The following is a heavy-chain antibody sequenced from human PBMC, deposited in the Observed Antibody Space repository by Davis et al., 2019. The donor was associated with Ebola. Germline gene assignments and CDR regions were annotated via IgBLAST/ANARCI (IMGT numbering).Heavy chain of an antibody. CDR3: ARGFITKPRSSFGFDP. CDR2: ISSSSSYI. CDR1: GFTFSSYA. V-gene: IGHV3-21*01. Sequence: PGGSLRLSCAASGFTFSSYAMHWVRQAPGKGLEWVSSISSSSSYIYYADSVKGRFTISRDNAKNSLYLQMNSLRAEDTAVYYCARGFITKPRSSFGFDPWGQGTLVTVSS. D-gene: IGHD1-20*01. J-gene: IGHJ5*02.